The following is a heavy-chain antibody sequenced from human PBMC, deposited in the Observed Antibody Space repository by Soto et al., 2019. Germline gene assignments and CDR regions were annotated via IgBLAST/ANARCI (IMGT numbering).Heavy chain of an antibody. Sequence: GGSLRLSCAASGFTVSSNYMSWVRQAPGKGLEWVSVIYSGGSTYYADSVKGRFTISRDNSKNTLYLQMNSLRAEDTAVYYCATQWLVRNHSRHFDYWGQGTLVTVSS. CDR3: ATQWLVRNHSRHFDY. V-gene: IGHV3-53*01. D-gene: IGHD6-19*01. CDR1: GFTVSSNY. J-gene: IGHJ4*02. CDR2: IYSGGST.